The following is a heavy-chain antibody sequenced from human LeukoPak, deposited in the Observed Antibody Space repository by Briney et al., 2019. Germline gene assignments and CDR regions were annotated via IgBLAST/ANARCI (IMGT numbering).Heavy chain of an antibody. J-gene: IGHJ4*02. CDR1: DGSIYSSSYY. CDR3: ARLDRTMGTIES. CDR2: IFYSGST. V-gene: IGHV4-39*01. D-gene: IGHD5-18*01. Sequence: SETLSLTYNVFDGSIYSSSYYWAWISQPPGKGLEWIGSIFYSGSTYYNPSLKSRVTISVDTSKNQFSLKLTSVTVADTAVYYCARLDRTMGTIESWGQGTLVTVSS.